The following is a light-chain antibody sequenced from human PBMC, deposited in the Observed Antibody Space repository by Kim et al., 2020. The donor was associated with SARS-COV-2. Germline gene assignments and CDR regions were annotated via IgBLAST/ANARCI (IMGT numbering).Light chain of an antibody. CDR2: GKN. V-gene: IGLV3-19*01. CDR1: SPRSYY. Sequence: SSELTQDPAVSVALGQTVRITCQGDSPRSYYASWYQQKPGQAPVLFIYGKNNRPSGIPDRFSGSSSGNTASLTITGAQAEDEADYYFNSRDSSGNHLVFGGGTKLTVL. J-gene: IGLJ3*02. CDR3: NSRDSSGNHLV.